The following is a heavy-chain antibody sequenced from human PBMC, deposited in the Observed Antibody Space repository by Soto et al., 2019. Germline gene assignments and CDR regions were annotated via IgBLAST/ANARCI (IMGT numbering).Heavy chain of an antibody. D-gene: IGHD6-13*01. Sequence: QLQLQESGSGLVKPSQTLSLTCAVSGGSISSGGYSWSWIRQPPGKALEWIGYIHHSGGPYYSPSLKSRVTISLDRSKNQLSLRLNSVTAADTAVYYCAREDSSHFDYWGQGTLVTVSS. V-gene: IGHV4-30-2*01. CDR1: GGSISSGGYS. CDR2: IHHSGGP. J-gene: IGHJ4*02. CDR3: AREDSSHFDY.